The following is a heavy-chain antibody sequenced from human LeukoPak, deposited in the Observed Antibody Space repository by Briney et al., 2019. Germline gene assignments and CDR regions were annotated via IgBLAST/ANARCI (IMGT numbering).Heavy chain of an antibody. CDR2: INPNSGGT. CDR3: ARGRENGHDAFDI. V-gene: IGHV1-2*02. CDR1: GYTFTGYY. J-gene: IGHJ3*02. Sequence: ASVKVSCKASGYTFTGYYMHWVRQAPGQGLEWMGWINPNSGGTNYAQKFQGRVTMTRDTSISTAYMELSRLRSGDTAVYYCARGRENGHDAFDIWGQGTMVTVSS.